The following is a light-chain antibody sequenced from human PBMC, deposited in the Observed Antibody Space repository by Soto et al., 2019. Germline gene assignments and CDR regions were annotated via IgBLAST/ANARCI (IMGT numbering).Light chain of an antibody. CDR1: QSVTSSY. Sequence: EIVLTQSPGTLSLSPGERATLSCRASQSVTSSYLAWYQQKPGQGPRLLIYGASSRATGIPDRFSGSGSGTDFTLTISRLEPEDFAVYYCQQYGSSPTTVGQGTKVDIK. CDR3: QQYGSSPTT. CDR2: GAS. V-gene: IGKV3-20*01. J-gene: IGKJ1*01.